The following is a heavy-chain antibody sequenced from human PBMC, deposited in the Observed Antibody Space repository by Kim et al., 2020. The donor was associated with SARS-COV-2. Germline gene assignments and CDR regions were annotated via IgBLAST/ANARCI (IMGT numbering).Heavy chain of an antibody. Sequence: GGSLRLSCAASGFTFSSYGMHWVRQAPGKGLEWVAVIWYDGSNKYYADSVKGRFTISRDNSKNTLYLQMNSLRAEDTAVYYCASQTYYYDSSGFPDAFDIWGQGTMVTVSS. D-gene: IGHD3-22*01. CDR3: ASQTYYYDSSGFPDAFDI. CDR1: GFTFSSYG. V-gene: IGHV3-33*01. CDR2: IWYDGSNK. J-gene: IGHJ3*02.